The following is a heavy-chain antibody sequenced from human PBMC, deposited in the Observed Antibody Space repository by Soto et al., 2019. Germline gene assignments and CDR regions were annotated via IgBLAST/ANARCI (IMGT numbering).Heavy chain of an antibody. CDR2: SSRSGSTI. CDR1: GFSLSDYY. Sequence: PXGCLRLSCAASGFSLSDYYMNWVRQAPGKGLEWVSYSSRSGSTIEYADSVKGRFTISRDYAKTSLYLQMNSLRVEDTAVYYCAIGYYSKKFDYWGQGTLVSVYS. V-gene: IGHV3-11*04. J-gene: IGHJ4*02. D-gene: IGHD3-22*01. CDR3: AIGYYSKKFDY.